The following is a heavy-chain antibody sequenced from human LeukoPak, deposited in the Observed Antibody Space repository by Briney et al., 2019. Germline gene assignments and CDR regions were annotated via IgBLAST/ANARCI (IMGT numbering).Heavy chain of an antibody. J-gene: IGHJ4*02. CDR2: ISSSSSYI. D-gene: IGHD2-2*01. Sequence: GGSLRLSCAASGFTFSSYSMNWVRQAPGKGLGWISSISSSSSYIYYADSVKGRFTISRDNAKNSLYLQMNSLRAEDTAVYYCARGGPYCSSTSCRGSFDYWGQGTLVTVSS. CDR1: GFTFSSYS. CDR3: ARGGPYCSSTSCRGSFDY. V-gene: IGHV3-21*01.